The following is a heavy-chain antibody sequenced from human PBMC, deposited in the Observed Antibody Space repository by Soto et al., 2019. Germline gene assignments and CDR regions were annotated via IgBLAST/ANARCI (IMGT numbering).Heavy chain of an antibody. CDR3: VKVLREYLLRDAFDI. Sequence: QLGGSLTLSCSASGFTCSSYAIHWVRQAPVKGLEYVSAISINWGSTYYADSVKGRFTISRDNSKNTLYLQMSSLRAEDTAVYYCVKVLREYLLRDAFDIWGQGTMVTVSS. D-gene: IGHD3-16*01. CDR2: ISINWGST. J-gene: IGHJ3*02. CDR1: GFTCSSYA. V-gene: IGHV3-64D*06.